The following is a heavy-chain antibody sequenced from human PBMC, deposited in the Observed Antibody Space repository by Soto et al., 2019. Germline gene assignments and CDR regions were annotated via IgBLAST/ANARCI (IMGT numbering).Heavy chain of an antibody. CDR1: GFIFENFG. CDR2: ISGSGFKK. D-gene: IGHD1-26*01. J-gene: IGHJ5*02. CDR3: AKNQGVELVPLATVDWFDP. V-gene: IGHV3-23*01. Sequence: EVVLLESGGGLEQPGGSLRLSCAASGFIFENFGMSWVRQAPGKGLEWISSISGSGFKKYYADSVKGRFTISRDNSKSTVYLELNNLCAEDKAVYHCAKNQGVELVPLATVDWFDPWGQGSVVTVSS.